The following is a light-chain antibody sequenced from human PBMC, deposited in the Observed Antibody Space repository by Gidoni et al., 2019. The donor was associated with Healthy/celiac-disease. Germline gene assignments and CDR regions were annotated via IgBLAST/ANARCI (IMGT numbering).Light chain of an antibody. CDR3: QQRSNWLT. V-gene: IGKV3-11*01. J-gene: IGKJ4*01. Sequence: EIVLTQSPATLSLSPGERATLSCRAIQSVRSYLAWYQQKPGQAPRLLIYDASNRATGIPARFSGSGSGTDFTLTISSLEPEDFAVYYCQQRSNWLTFGGGTKVEIK. CDR2: DAS. CDR1: QSVRSY.